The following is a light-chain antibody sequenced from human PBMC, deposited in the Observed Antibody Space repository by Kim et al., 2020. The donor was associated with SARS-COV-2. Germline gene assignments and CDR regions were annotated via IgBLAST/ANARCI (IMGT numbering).Light chain of an antibody. CDR3: QQANNFPFT. CDR1: HGIGSY. J-gene: IGKJ3*01. Sequence: DIQMTQSPSSVSASVGDRVTITCRASHGIGSYLAWYQQKPGKAPKLLIYTASSLQSGVPSRFSGSGSGTDFTLTISSLHPEDFATYYCQQANNFPFTFGPGTKVDI. V-gene: IGKV1-12*02. CDR2: TAS.